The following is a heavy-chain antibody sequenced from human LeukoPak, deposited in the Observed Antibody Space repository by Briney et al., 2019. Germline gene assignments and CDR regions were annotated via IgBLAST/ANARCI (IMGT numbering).Heavy chain of an antibody. CDR2: ISGSDGYT. Sequence: RGGSLRLSCVASGFTFSSYALSWVRQAPGQGLDCASVISGSDGYTYYADSVKGRFTISRDNSKNTLYLQMNSLRAEDTAVYYCARGVVVGGYYYYYMDVWSKGTTVTISS. V-gene: IGHV3-23*01. CDR1: GFTFSSYA. J-gene: IGHJ6*03. CDR3: ARGVVVGGYYYYYMDV. D-gene: IGHD2-2*01.